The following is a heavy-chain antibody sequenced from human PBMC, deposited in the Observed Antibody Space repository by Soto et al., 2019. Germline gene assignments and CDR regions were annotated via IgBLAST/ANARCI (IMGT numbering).Heavy chain of an antibody. Sequence: GGSLRLSCAASGFTFSSYAMSWVRQAPGKGLEWVSAISGSGGSTYYADSVKGRFTISRDNSKNTLYLQMNSLRAEDTAVYYCTKADPARYGYNSHHYYYGMDVWGQGTTVTVSS. CDR1: GFTFSSYA. J-gene: IGHJ6*02. CDR2: ISGSGGST. CDR3: TKADPARYGYNSHHYYYGMDV. V-gene: IGHV3-23*01. D-gene: IGHD5-12*01.